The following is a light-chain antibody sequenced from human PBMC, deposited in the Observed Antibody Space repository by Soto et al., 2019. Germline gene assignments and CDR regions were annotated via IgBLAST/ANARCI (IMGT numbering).Light chain of an antibody. Sequence: ETVLTQSPATLSLSPGERATLSCRASQSVSVYLAWYQQKPGQAPRLLIYDTSNRAAGVPARFSGSVSGTDFTLTISSLEPEDFAVYYCQQRRYWPLTFGGGTKVEIK. CDR2: DTS. CDR1: QSVSVY. V-gene: IGKV3-11*01. J-gene: IGKJ4*01. CDR3: QQRRYWPLT.